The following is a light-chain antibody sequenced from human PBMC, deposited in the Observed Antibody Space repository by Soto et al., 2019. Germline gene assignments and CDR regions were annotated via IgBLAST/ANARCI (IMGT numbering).Light chain of an antibody. V-gene: IGKV1-5*01. CDR3: QQYNSYWT. Sequence: DIQMSQSPSTLSASVGDRVTISCRASHRISSRLAWYQQKPGQAPRLLISDASTLENGVPPRFSGSASETEFTLTISSLQPDDSATYYCQQYNSYWTFGQGTKVDI. CDR2: DAS. CDR1: HRISSR. J-gene: IGKJ1*01.